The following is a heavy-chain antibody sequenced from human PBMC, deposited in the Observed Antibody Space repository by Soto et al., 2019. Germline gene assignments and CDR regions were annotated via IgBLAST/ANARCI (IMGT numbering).Heavy chain of an antibody. J-gene: IGHJ5*01. V-gene: IGHV1-18*04. CDR1: GYTSADFG. Sequence: QVQLMQSGTEVKKPGASVTVSCKASGYTSADFGISWVRQAPGQGLEWMGWVSGNNGASNPAPKVQGRITMTFDTSTGVSYMALRSLRSDGTAIYYCVRDQKYFRVNGNWFDSWGQGTLVSVSS. CDR2: VSGNNGAS. CDR3: VRDQKYFRVNGNWFDS. D-gene: IGHD2-2*01.